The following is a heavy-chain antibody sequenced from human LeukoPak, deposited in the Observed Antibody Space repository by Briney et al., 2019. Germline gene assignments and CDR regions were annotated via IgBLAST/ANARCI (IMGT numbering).Heavy chain of an antibody. CDR2: IYHSGST. CDR1: GGSISSSNW. CDR3: ARRKGYCSSTSCQYAGFFDY. J-gene: IGHJ4*02. V-gene: IGHV4-4*02. Sequence: PSGTLSLTCAVSGGSISSSNWWSWVRQPPGKGLEWIGEIYHSGSTNYNPSLKSRVTISVDTSKNQFSLKLSSVTAADTAVYYCARRKGYCSSTSCQYAGFFDYWGQGTLVAVSS. D-gene: IGHD2-2*01.